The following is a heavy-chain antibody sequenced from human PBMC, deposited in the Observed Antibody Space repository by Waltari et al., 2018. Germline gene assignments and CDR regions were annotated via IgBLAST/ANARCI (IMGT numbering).Heavy chain of an antibody. Sequence: QLQLQESGPGLVKPSETLSLTCTVSGGSIINTKYYWGCIRQPPGKGLEWIGSIFYRGSTHYNPSLKSRVTMSVDTSKNQFSLKLSSVTAADTARYYCARDYDSSGYYYDYWGQGVLVTVSS. V-gene: IGHV4-39*02. D-gene: IGHD3-22*01. J-gene: IGHJ4*02. CDR1: GGSIINTKYY. CDR2: IFYRGST. CDR3: ARDYDSSGYYYDY.